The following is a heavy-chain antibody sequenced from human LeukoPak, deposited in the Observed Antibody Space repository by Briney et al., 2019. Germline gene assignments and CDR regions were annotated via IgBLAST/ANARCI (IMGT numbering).Heavy chain of an antibody. CDR3: AKDMESAYDCSGYYSPFDC. D-gene: IGHD3-22*01. CDR1: GFTFSNFG. CDR2: IRYDGSNK. Sequence: PGGSLRLSCAASGFTFSNFGMHWVRQAPGKGLEWVTIIRYDGSNKYYPDSVRGRFTVSRDNSKNTLYLQMNSLRAEDTAVYYCAKDMESAYDCSGYYSPFDCWAQGTLVTVSS. J-gene: IGHJ4*02. V-gene: IGHV3-30*02.